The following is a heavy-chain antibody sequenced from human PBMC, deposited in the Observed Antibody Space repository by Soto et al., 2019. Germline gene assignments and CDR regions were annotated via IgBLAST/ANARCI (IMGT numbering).Heavy chain of an antibody. Sequence: PSETLSLTFTVSGGSIIIGDYYWSWIRQPPGKGLECIGYIYYSGSTDYNPSLKSRATISVDTSKNQFSLKLSSVTAADTAVYYCARTTRVRSGYLDYWGQGTLVTVSS. CDR3: ARTTRVRSGYLDY. D-gene: IGHD3-22*01. J-gene: IGHJ4*02. V-gene: IGHV4-30-4*01. CDR2: IYYSGST. CDR1: GGSIIIGDYY.